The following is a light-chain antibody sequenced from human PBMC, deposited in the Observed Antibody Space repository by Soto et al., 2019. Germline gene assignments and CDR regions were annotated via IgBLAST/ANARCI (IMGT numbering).Light chain of an antibody. CDR3: QSADSSGTYV. CDR1: ALPKQY. Sequence: SYELTQPRSVSVSPGQTARITCSGDALPKQYAYWYQQKPGQAPVLVIYKDSERPSGIPERFSGSSSGTTVTLTIRGVQAEDEADYYCQSADSSGTYVFGTGTKVIIL. V-gene: IGLV3-25*02. CDR2: KDS. J-gene: IGLJ1*01.